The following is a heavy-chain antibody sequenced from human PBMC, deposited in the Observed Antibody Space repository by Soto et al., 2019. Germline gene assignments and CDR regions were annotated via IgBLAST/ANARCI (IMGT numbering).Heavy chain of an antibody. CDR1: GGTFSSYT. J-gene: IGHJ3*02. Sequence: ASVKVSCKASGGTFSSYTISWVRQAPGQGLEWMGRIIPILGIANYAQKFQGRVTITADKSTSTAYMELSSLRSEDTAVYYCASLPGGLRDKEMSDAFDIWGQGTMVTVSS. CDR3: ASLPGGLRDKEMSDAFDI. D-gene: IGHD5-12*01. CDR2: IIPILGIA. V-gene: IGHV1-69*02.